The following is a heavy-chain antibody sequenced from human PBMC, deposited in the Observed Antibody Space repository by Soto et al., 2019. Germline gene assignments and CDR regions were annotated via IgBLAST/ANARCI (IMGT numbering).Heavy chain of an antibody. Sequence: SGKVSFKASGGTFSSYPISWVRQAPGQGLEWMGWIIPIFGTANYAQKFQGRVTITADESTSTAYMELSSLRSEDTAVYYCARDNLPRDWFDPWGQGTLVTVSS. J-gene: IGHJ5*02. CDR3: ARDNLPRDWFDP. CDR1: GGTFSSYP. CDR2: IIPIFGTA. V-gene: IGHV1-69*01.